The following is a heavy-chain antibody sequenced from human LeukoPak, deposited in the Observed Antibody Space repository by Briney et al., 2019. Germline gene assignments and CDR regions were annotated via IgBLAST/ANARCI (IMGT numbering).Heavy chain of an antibody. Sequence: GGSLRLSCAASGFTFSDYYMSWIRQAPGKGLEWVSYISSSGSTIYYADSVKGRFTISRDNAKNSLYLQMNSLRAEDTAVYYCAKDGYDFWSGPLKGAFDIWGQGTMVTVSS. D-gene: IGHD3-3*01. CDR3: AKDGYDFWSGPLKGAFDI. J-gene: IGHJ3*02. CDR2: ISSSGSTI. CDR1: GFTFSDYY. V-gene: IGHV3-11*01.